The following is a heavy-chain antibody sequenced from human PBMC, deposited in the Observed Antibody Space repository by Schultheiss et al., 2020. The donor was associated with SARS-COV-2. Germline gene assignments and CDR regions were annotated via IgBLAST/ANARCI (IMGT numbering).Heavy chain of an antibody. V-gene: IGHV4-4*07. Sequence: SETLSLTCTVSGGSISSYYWSWIRQPAGKGLEWIGRIYTSGSTNYNPSLKSRVTISVDTSKNQFSLKLSSVTAADTAVYYCARGFETRQLGGKNWFDPWGQGTLVTVSS. CDR3: ARGFETRQLGGKNWFDP. CDR2: IYTSGST. CDR1: GGSISSYY. J-gene: IGHJ5*02. D-gene: IGHD6-13*01.